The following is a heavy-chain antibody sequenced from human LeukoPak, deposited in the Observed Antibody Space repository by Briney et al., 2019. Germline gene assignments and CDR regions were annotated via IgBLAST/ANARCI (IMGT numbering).Heavy chain of an antibody. CDR1: GFTFSSYA. CDR2: ISGSGGST. CDR3: AKMDTAMVMIDY. V-gene: IGHV3-23*01. J-gene: IGHJ4*02. D-gene: IGHD5-18*01. Sequence: GGSLRLSCAASGFTFSSYAMSWARQAPGKGLEWVSAISGSGGSTYYADSVKGRFTISRDNSKNTLYLQMNSLRAEDTAVHYCAKMDTAMVMIDYWGQGTLVTVSS.